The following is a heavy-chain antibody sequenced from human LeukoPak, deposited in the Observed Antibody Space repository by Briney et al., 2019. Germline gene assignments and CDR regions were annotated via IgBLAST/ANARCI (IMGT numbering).Heavy chain of an antibody. J-gene: IGHJ4*02. V-gene: IGHV3-30*18. CDR1: GFTFSSYG. Sequence: GGSLRLSCAASGFTFSSYGMHWVRQAPGKGLEWVAVISYDGSNKYYADSVKGRFTISRDNSKNTLYLQMNSLRAEDTAVYYCAKDLPLRSIAVAGTDYWGQGTLVTVSS. D-gene: IGHD6-19*01. CDR2: ISYDGSNK. CDR3: AKDLPLRSIAVAGTDY.